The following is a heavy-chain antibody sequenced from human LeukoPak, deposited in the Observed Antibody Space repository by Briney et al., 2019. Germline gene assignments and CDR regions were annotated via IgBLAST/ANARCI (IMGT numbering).Heavy chain of an antibody. CDR2: IYYSGNT. D-gene: IGHD3-16*01. CDR1: GGSISSFY. Sequence: SETLSLTCTVSGGSISSFYWSWIRQPPGKGLEWIGYIYYSGNTNYNFSLKSRVTISVDTSKNQFSLKLSSVTAADTAVYYCARTFNWFDPWGQGTLVTVSS. J-gene: IGHJ5*02. CDR3: ARTFNWFDP. V-gene: IGHV4-59*08.